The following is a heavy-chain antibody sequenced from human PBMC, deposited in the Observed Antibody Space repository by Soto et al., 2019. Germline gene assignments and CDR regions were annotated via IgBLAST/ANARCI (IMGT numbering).Heavy chain of an antibody. D-gene: IGHD3-22*01. J-gene: IGHJ4*02. CDR2: IYHGGST. CDR3: ARDRSSSGFYPNYFDY. CDR1: GYSISSGYY. Sequence: SETLSLTCAVSGYSISSGYYWGWLRQPPGKGLEWIGSIYHGGSTYYNPSLNSRATLSIDTSNNHVSLILNSVAAADTAVYYCARDRSSSGFYPNYFDYWGQGTMVTVSS. V-gene: IGHV4-38-2*02.